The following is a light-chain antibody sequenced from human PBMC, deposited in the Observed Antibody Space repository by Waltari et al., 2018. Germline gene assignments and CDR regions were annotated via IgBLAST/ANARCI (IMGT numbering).Light chain of an antibody. CDR1: GSNLGAGSD. Sequence: QSVLTQPPSVSGAPGPRVTISCTGSGSNLGAGSDVHWYQQLPRAAPKLLIYGSTSRPLGVPDRFFGSTSGTSASLAITGLQAEDEADYYCRSYDTSLMSVVFGGGTKLTVL. CDR2: GST. J-gene: IGLJ3*02. V-gene: IGLV1-40*01. CDR3: RSYDTSLMSVV.